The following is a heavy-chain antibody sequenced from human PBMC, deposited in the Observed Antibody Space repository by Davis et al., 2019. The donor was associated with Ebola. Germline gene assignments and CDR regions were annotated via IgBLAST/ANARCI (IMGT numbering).Heavy chain of an antibody. CDR2: ISSDGSNK. Sequence: GESLKLSCAASGFTFSSSGMHWVRQAPGKGLEWVAVISSDGSNKYYADSVKGRFTISRDNSKNTLYLQMNSLRAEDKAVCYCAKDLVVPAAAPGYWGQGTLVTVSS. V-gene: IGHV3-30*18. J-gene: IGHJ4*02. CDR1: GFTFSSSG. CDR3: AKDLVVPAAAPGY. D-gene: IGHD2-2*01.